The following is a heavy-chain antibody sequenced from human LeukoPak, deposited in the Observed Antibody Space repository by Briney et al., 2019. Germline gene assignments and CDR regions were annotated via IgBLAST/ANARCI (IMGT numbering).Heavy chain of an antibody. Sequence: GGSLRLSCAASGFTVSSNYMSWVRQAPGKGLEWGSVIYSGGSTYYADSVKGRFTISRDNSKNTLYLQMNSLRAEDTAVYYCARGLNVVVPAAMNYFDYWGQGTLVTVSS. CDR1: GFTVSSNY. CDR3: ARGLNVVVPAAMNYFDY. J-gene: IGHJ4*02. V-gene: IGHV3-66*01. D-gene: IGHD2-2*01. CDR2: IYSGGST.